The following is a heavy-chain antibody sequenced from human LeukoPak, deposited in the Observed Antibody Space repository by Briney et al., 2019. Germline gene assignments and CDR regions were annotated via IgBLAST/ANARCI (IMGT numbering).Heavy chain of an antibody. CDR2: IYYSGST. J-gene: IGHJ4*02. V-gene: IGHV4-30-4*08. D-gene: IGHD3-10*01. CDR3: ARELSYDRYGSGSTQDY. Sequence: SQTLSLTCTVSGGSISSGDYYWSWIRQPPGKGLEWIGYIYYSGSTYYNPSLKSRVTISVDTSKNQFSLKLSSVTAADTAVYYCARELSYDRYGSGSTQDYWGQGTLVTVSS. CDR1: GGSISSGDYY.